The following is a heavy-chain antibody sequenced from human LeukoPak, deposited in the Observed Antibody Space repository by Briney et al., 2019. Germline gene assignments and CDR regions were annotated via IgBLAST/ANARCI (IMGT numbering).Heavy chain of an antibody. Sequence: PGGSLRLSCAASGFTFSTCTMSWVRQAPGKGLEWVSSITSGRSDIYFADSVKGRFTISRDKAKNSLYLQMNSLRAEDTAVYYCTRDLASSSWTGYFQHWGQGNLVTVSS. D-gene: IGHD6-13*01. CDR3: TRDLASSSWTGYFQH. CDR1: GFTFSTCT. CDR2: ITSGRSDI. J-gene: IGHJ1*01. V-gene: IGHV3-21*01.